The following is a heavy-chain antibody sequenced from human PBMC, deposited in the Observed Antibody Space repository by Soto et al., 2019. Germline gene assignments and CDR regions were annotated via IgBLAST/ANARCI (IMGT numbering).Heavy chain of an antibody. CDR1: GFTFSNAW. CDR2: IKSYTNGGTT. V-gene: IGHV3-15*01. Sequence: GGSLRLSCAASGFTFSNAWMSWVRQAPGKGLDWVGRIKSYTNGGTTDYAAPAKGRFAISRDDSKNTLYLQMNSLKTEEAGVYYCTTDDPINKYWGQGTLVTVS. J-gene: IGHJ4*02. CDR3: TTDDPINKY.